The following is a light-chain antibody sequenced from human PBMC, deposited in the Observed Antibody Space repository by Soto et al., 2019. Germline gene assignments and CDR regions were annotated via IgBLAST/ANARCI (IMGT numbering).Light chain of an antibody. CDR2: YDS. CDR1: TIGSKS. J-gene: IGLJ2*01. Sequence: SYELTQPPSVSVAPGETARITWGGKTIGSKSVHWYQQKTGQAPVLVIYYDSDRPSGIPERFSGSNSGNTATLTVSRVEAGDEADYYCHVWDTTNDHPLFGGGTKLTVL. CDR3: HVWDTTNDHPL. V-gene: IGLV3-21*04.